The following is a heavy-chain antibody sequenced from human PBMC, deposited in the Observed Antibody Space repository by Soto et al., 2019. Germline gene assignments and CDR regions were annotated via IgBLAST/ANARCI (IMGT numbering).Heavy chain of an antibody. V-gene: IGHV1-2*02. J-gene: IGHJ6*02. CDR2: INPNSGGT. CDR3: ARGVPGYCSSTSCYTDYYYYGMDV. CDR1: GYTFTGYY. Sequence: GSVKVSCKASGYTFTGYYMHWVRQAPGQGLEWMGWINPNSGGTNYAQKFQGRVTMTRDTSISTAYMELSRLRSDDTAVYYCARGVPGYCSSTSCYTDYYYYGMDVWGQGTTVTVSS. D-gene: IGHD2-2*02.